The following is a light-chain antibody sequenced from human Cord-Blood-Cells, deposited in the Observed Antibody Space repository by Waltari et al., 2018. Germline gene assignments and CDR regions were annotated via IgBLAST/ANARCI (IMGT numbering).Light chain of an antibody. CDR3: QSYDSSNQV. V-gene: IGLV6-57*01. CDR1: SGSIASNY. Sequence: NFMLTQPHSVSESPGKTVTISCTRSSGSIASNYVQWYQQRPGSSPTTVIYEDNQRTSGVPDRFSGAIDSSSNSAALTISGLKTEDEADDYCQSYDSSNQVFGGGTKLTVL. CDR2: EDN. J-gene: IGLJ3*02.